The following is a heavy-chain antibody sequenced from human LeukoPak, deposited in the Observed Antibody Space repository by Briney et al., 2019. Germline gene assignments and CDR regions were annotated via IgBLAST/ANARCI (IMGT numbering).Heavy chain of an antibody. J-gene: IGHJ4*02. CDR3: TRALYSNSWDDY. V-gene: IGHV3-74*01. D-gene: IGHD6-13*01. Sequence: GGSLRLSCAASGFTLSSYWMHWVRQAPGKGLVWVSRMNSDGGSTSYADSVKGRFTISRDNAKNTLYLQMNSLRDEDTAVYYCTRALYSNSWDDYWGQGTLVTVSS. CDR1: GFTLSSYW. CDR2: MNSDGGST.